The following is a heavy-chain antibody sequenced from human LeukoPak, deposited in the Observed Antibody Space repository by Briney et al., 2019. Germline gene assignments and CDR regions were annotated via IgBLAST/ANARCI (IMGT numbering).Heavy chain of an antibody. CDR3: ASLVGSSGYRQFDY. Sequence: GGSLRLSCAASGFTFDDYGMSWVRQAPGKGPEWVSGINWNGGSTGYADSVEGRFTISRDNAKNSLYLQMNSLRAEDTALYYCASLVGSSGYRQFDYWGQGTLVTVSS. J-gene: IGHJ4*02. D-gene: IGHD3-22*01. CDR1: GFTFDDYG. CDR2: INWNGGST. V-gene: IGHV3-20*04.